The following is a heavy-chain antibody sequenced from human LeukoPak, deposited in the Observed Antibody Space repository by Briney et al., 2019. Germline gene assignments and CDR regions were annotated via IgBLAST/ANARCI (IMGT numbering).Heavy chain of an antibody. CDR1: GYTFTGYY. Sequence: ASVKVSCKASGYTFTGYYMHWVRQAPGQGLEWMGWINPNSGGTNYAQKFQGRVTMTRDTSISTAYMELSRLRSDDTAVYYCARGQVSSGWYWGSYYYYGMDVWGQGTAVTVSS. CDR2: INPNSGGT. V-gene: IGHV1-2*02. J-gene: IGHJ6*02. CDR3: ARGQVSSGWYWGSYYYYGMDV. D-gene: IGHD6-19*01.